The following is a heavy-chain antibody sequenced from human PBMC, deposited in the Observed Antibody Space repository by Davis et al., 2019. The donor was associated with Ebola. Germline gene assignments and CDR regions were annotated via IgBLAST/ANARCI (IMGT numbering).Heavy chain of an antibody. CDR2: GTSADT. V-gene: IGHV3-23*01. D-gene: IGHD2/OR15-2a*01. CDR1: GFIFSTYV. J-gene: IGHJ3*02. CDR3: AKDNSNIWFDI. Sequence: GESLKISCSASGFIFSTYVMSWVRQAPGKGLEWVSTYGTSADTYYADSVKGRFTISRDNSKNTLYLQMNGLRVEDTAIYYCAKDNSNIWFDIWGQGTNVTVSS.